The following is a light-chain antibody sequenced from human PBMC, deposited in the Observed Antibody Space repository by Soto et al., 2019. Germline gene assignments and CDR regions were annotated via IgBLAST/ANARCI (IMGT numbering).Light chain of an antibody. J-gene: IGKJ1*01. CDR3: QQYSSFST. CDR1: QHIGAC. V-gene: IGKV1-5*03. CDR2: KTS. Sequence: HRVRISCRDSQHIGACFAWYQQKPGKVPSLLIYKTSTLEDGVPSRFSGTGSGTEFTITISSLQPDDFETYHCQQYSSFSTFGQGTKVDIK.